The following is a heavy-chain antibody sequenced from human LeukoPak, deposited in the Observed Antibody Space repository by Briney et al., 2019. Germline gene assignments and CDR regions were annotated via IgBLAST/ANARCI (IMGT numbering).Heavy chain of an antibody. J-gene: IGHJ4*02. V-gene: IGHV3-48*03. CDR1: GFTFSSYE. CDR2: ISSSGSTK. D-gene: IGHD3-10*01. Sequence: PAGSLTLSCAAYGFTFSSYEMNWDRPGPGKGLEWVSYISSSGSTKYYADSVKGRFTISRDNAKKSLYLQMNSLRAEDTAIYCCARGWGEGGQGTLVTVSS. CDR3: ARGWGE.